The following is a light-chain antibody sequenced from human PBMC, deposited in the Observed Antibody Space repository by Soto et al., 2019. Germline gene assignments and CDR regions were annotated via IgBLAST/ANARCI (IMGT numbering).Light chain of an antibody. J-gene: IGKJ1*01. CDR2: GAS. Sequence: EIVITQSPAILSVSPGERATLSCRASRSVSTNLAWYQQKPGQAPRLLIYGASTRATGIPARFSGSGSGTEFTLTISSLQSEDFAVYYCQQYNNWWTFGQGTKVDIK. CDR1: RSVSTN. V-gene: IGKV3-15*01. CDR3: QQYNNWWT.